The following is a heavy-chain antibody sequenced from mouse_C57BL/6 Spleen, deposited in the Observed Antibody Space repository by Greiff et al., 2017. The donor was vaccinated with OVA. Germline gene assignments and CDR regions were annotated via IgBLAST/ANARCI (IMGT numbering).Heavy chain of an antibody. D-gene: IGHD1-1*01. V-gene: IGHV5-17*01. Sequence: EVQGVESGGGLVKPGGSLKLSCAASGFTFSDYGMHWVRQAPEKGLEWVAYISSGSSTIYYADTVKGRFTISRDNAKNTLFLQMTSLRSEDTAMYYCAREVVAPCAYWGQGTLVTVSA. CDR2: ISSGSSTI. J-gene: IGHJ3*01. CDR3: AREVVAPCAY. CDR1: GFTFSDYG.